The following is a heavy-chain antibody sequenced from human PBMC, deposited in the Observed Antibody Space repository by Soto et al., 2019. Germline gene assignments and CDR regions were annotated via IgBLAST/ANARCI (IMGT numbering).Heavy chain of an antibody. CDR1: GDSITSDKW. Sequence: PSETLSLTCAVSGDSITSDKWWSWIRQPPGKGLQWIGEIYHSGSSKYNPSLKSRVIISVDKSKNQFSLKVSSVTAADTAVYYCARSDGRYWGQGTLVTVSS. CDR2: IYHSGSS. CDR3: ARSDGRY. J-gene: IGHJ4*02. V-gene: IGHV4-4*02.